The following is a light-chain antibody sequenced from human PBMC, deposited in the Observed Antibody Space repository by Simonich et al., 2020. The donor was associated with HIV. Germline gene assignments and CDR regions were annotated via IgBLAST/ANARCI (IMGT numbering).Light chain of an antibody. CDR1: QSISSW. V-gene: IGKV1-12*01. J-gene: IGKJ4*01. CDR2: TAS. Sequence: DIQMTQSPSSVSASVGNRVTIPCRASQSISSWLAWYQQKPGKAPNLLIYTASTLQSGVPSRFSGDGSGTDFTLTITSLQPVDFATYYCQQSYVTLLTFGGGTKVEIK. CDR3: QQSYVTLLT.